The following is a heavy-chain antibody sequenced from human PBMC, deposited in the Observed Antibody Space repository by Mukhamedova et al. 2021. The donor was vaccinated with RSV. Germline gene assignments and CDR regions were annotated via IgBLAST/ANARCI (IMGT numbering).Heavy chain of an antibody. D-gene: IGHD1-26*01. Sequence: FTISRDDSKSIAYLQMNSLKTEDTAVYYCTRDDGGSYHPFDCWGQGTPVTVSS. CDR3: TRDDGGSYHPFDC. V-gene: IGHV3-49*02. J-gene: IGHJ4*02.